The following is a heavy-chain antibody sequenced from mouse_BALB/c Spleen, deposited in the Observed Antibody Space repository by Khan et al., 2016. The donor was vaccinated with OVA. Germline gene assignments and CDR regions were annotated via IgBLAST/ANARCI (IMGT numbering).Heavy chain of an antibody. D-gene: IGHD4-1*01. CDR3: ASHLTGSFAY. J-gene: IGHJ3*01. V-gene: IGHV5-6*01. CDR1: GFTFSSYS. CDR2: ISSGGDYT. Sequence: EVQLQESGGDLVKPEGSLKFSCAASGFTFSSYSMSWVRQTPDKRLEWVATISSGGDYTYYSDNVKGRFTISRDNAKNTLYLQMSSLKSEDTAMYYCASHLTGSFAYWGQGTLVTVSA.